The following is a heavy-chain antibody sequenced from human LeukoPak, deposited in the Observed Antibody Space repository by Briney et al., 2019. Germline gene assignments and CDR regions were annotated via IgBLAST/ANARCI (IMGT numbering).Heavy chain of an antibody. CDR3: AKDALGDYYYYYMDV. Sequence: GGSLRLSCAASGFTFSTYAMSWVRQAPGKGLEWVSAIGGSGSSTYYADSVKGRFTICRDNSKNTLYLQMNSLRAEDTAVYYCAKDALGDYYYYYMDVWGKGTTVTISS. V-gene: IGHV3-23*01. CDR1: GFTFSTYA. CDR2: IGGSGSST. J-gene: IGHJ6*03. D-gene: IGHD1-26*01.